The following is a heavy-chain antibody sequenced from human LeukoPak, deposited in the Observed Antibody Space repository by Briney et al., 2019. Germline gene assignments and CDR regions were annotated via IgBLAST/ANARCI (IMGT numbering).Heavy chain of an antibody. CDR1: GYSFTSYG. Sequence: GESLKISCKGSGYSFTSYGISWVRQAPGQGLEWMGWINAYNGNTNYAQKLQGRVTMTTDTSTSTAYMELRSLRSDDTAVYYCATGIVGATPFDYWGQGTLVTVSS. CDR2: INAYNGNT. D-gene: IGHD1-26*01. V-gene: IGHV1-18*01. CDR3: ATGIVGATPFDY. J-gene: IGHJ4*02.